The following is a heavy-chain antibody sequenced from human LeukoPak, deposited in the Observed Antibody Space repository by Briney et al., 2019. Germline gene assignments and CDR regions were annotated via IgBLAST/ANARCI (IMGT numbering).Heavy chain of an antibody. CDR3: AREELLWFGELSRWFDP. Sequence: ASVKVSCKASGYTFTSYAMHWVRQAPGQRLEWMGWINAGNGNTKYSQKFQGRVTITRDTSASTAYMELSSLRSEDTAVYCCAREELLWFGELSRWFDPWGQGILVTVSS. CDR1: GYTFTSYA. CDR2: INAGNGNT. D-gene: IGHD3-10*01. V-gene: IGHV1-3*01. J-gene: IGHJ5*02.